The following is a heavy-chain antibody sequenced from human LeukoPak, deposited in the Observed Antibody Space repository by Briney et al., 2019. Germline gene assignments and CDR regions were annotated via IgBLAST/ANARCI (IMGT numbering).Heavy chain of an antibody. J-gene: IGHJ6*03. Sequence: SETLSLTCTVSGGSISHYYWSWIRQPAGKGLEWIGRIYTSGSTNYNPSLKSRVTMSVDMSKNRISLQLTSVTAADTAVYYCARSQFGGPYYYRYVWGKGTTVTVSS. D-gene: IGHD4-23*01. CDR3: ARSQFGGPYYYRYV. CDR1: GGSISHYY. CDR2: IYTSGST. V-gene: IGHV4-4*07.